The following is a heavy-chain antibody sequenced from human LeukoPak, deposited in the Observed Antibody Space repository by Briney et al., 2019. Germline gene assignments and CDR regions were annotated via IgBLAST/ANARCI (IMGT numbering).Heavy chain of an antibody. CDR3: ARAGHSSGYYYFDY. CDR2: IYYSGST. V-gene: IGHV4-59*01. J-gene: IGHJ4*02. Sequence: SETLSLTCTVSGGSISSYYWSWIRQPPGKGLEWIGYIYYSGSTNYNPSLKCRVTISVDTSKNQFSLKLSSVTAADTAVYYCARAGHSSGYYYFDYWGQGTLVTVSS. D-gene: IGHD3-22*01. CDR1: GGSISSYY.